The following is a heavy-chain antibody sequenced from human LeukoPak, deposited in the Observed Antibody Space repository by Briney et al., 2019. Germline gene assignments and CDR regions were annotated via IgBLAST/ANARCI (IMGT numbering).Heavy chain of an antibody. CDR3: ARDSGTSRQTTIWFDP. CDR2: INPNSGGT. V-gene: IGHV1-2*02. Sequence: GASVKVSCKASGYTFTGYYMHWERQAPGQGLEWMGWINPNSGGTNYAQKFQGRVTMTRDTSISTAYMELSRLRSDDTAVYYCARDSGTSRQTTIWFDPWGQGTLVTVSS. J-gene: IGHJ5*02. CDR1: GYTFTGYY. D-gene: IGHD2-2*01.